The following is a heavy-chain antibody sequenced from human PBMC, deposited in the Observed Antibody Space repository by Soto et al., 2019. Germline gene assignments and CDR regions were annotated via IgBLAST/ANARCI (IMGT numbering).Heavy chain of an antibody. Sequence: SETLSLTCTVSGGSISSGDYYWSWIRQPPGKGLEWIGYIYYSGSTYYNPSLKSRVTISVDTSKNQFSLKLSSVTAADTAVYYCAREGIVDTAMVIPHWGQGTLVTVSS. CDR1: GGSISSGDYY. CDR2: IYYSGST. V-gene: IGHV4-30-4*01. D-gene: IGHD5-18*01. CDR3: AREGIVDTAMVIPH. J-gene: IGHJ4*02.